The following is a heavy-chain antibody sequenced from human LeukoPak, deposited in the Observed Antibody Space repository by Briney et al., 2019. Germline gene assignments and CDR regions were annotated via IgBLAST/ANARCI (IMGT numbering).Heavy chain of an antibody. Sequence: PGGSLRLSCVASGFTFSGYYMSWIRQAPGKGLEWVSYISSSGSTKYYADSVKGRFTVSRDNAKNSLDLQMNSLRADDTAVYYCARDSTSVGAFDPWGQGALVTVSS. CDR2: ISSSGSTK. V-gene: IGHV3-11*01. J-gene: IGHJ5*02. CDR1: GFTFSGYY. CDR3: ARDSTSVGAFDP.